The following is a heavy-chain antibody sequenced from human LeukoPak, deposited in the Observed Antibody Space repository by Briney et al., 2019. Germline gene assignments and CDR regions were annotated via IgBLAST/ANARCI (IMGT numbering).Heavy chain of an antibody. CDR3: AKGVSGNSWDGAFDI. D-gene: IGHD1-14*01. V-gene: IGHV3-9*01. CDR1: GFTLDDYA. Sequence: GGSLRLSCAASGFTLDDYAMHWVRQAPGKGLEWVSGISWNSGSIGYADSVKGRFTISRDNAKNSLYLQMNSLRAEDTALYYCAKGVSGNSWDGAFDIWGQGTMVTVSS. CDR2: ISWNSGSI. J-gene: IGHJ3*02.